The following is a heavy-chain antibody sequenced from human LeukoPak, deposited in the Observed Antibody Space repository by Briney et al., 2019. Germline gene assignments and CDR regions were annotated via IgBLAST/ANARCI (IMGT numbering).Heavy chain of an antibody. D-gene: IGHD3-3*01. V-gene: IGHV4-59*01. CDR2: IYYSGST. Sequence: SETLSLTCTVSGGSIGSYYWSWIRQPPGKGLEWIGYIYYSGSTNYNPSLKSRVTISVDTSKNQFSLKLSSVTAADTAVYYCARDIRSASAPTVWF. CDR1: GGSIGSYY. CDR3: ARDIRSASAPTVWF. J-gene: IGHJ5*01.